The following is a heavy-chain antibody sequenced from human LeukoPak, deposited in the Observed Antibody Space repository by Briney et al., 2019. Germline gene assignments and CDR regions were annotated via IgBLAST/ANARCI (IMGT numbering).Heavy chain of an antibody. CDR2: IYYSGST. V-gene: IGHV4-59*12. D-gene: IGHD3-10*01. J-gene: IGHJ6*03. Sequence: SETLSLTCTVSGGSISSYYWSWMRQPPGKGLEWIWYIYYSGSTNYNPSLKSRVTMSVDTSKNQFSLELSSVTAADTAVYYCARAPMFRGVTIYYYYMDVWGKGTTVTVSS. CDR3: ARAPMFRGVTIYYYYMDV. CDR1: GGSISSYY.